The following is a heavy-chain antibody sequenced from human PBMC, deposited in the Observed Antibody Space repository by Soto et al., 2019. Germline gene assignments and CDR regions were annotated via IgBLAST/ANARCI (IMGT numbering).Heavy chain of an antibody. Sequence: EVQLLESGGGLVQPGGSLRLSCAASGFTFSSYAMSWVRQAPGKGLEWVSAISGSGGSTYYADSVKGRFTISRDNSKNTLYLQMTSLRAEDTAVYYCSRVRTGLFDYWGQGTLVTVSS. V-gene: IGHV3-23*01. D-gene: IGHD3-9*01. CDR1: GFTFSSYA. CDR2: ISGSGGST. CDR3: SRVRTGLFDY. J-gene: IGHJ4*02.